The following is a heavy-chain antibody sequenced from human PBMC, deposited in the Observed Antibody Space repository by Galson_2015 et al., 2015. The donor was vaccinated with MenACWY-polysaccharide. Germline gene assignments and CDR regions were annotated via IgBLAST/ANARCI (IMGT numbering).Heavy chain of an antibody. D-gene: IGHD4-17*01. J-gene: IGHJ4*02. Sequence: SLRLSCAASGFTFSDYYIHWIRQAPGKGLEWLAYTSGSGSAGSTHYADSVKGRFTISRDSSKNTLYLQMNSLRVEDTAVYYCGKGWTTVTAGGQGTLVTVSS. CDR1: GFTFSDYY. CDR3: GKGWTTVTA. V-gene: IGHV3-11*01. CDR2: TSGSGSAGST.